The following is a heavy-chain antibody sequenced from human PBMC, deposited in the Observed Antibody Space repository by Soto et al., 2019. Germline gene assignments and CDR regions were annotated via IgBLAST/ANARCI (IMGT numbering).Heavy chain of an antibody. J-gene: IGHJ4*02. CDR1: GGSFSSHA. V-gene: IGHV1-69*13. D-gene: IGHD3-3*01. CDR2: VIPIGTI. Sequence: SVKVSCKAAGGSFSSHAISWVRQAPGQGLECMGGVIPIGTINYAQNFRGRVTFTADESTSTSYRELSSLRSEDTAFYYCESVNGYYTRGYYFDYWGQGTLVTVYS. CDR3: ESVNGYYTRGYYFDY.